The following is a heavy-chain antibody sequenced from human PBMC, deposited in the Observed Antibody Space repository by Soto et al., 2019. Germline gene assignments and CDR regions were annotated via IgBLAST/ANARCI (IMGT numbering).Heavy chain of an antibody. J-gene: IGHJ4*02. V-gene: IGHV2-70*04. CDR3: ARSPILVPLYFDY. D-gene: IGHD3-22*01. Sequence: GSGSTLVNPTQTLTLTCTFSGFSLTTTGMRVSWIRQPPGKALEWLGRIDWDGNHFYSTSLKTRVTISKDTPKNQVVLTMTNMDPVDTATYYCARSPILVPLYFDYWGQGVPVTVSS. CDR1: GFSLTTTGMR. CDR2: IDWDGNH.